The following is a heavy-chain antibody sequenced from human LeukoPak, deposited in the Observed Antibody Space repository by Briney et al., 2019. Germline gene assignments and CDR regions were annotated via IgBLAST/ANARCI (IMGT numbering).Heavy chain of an antibody. Sequence: PSETLSLTCTVSGGSISGNYWSWIRQPPGKGLEWIGYFSSTGSTNYNPSLKSRVTISGDPSKNQFSLKLSSVTAADTAVYYCARGNAYTYYWGQGTLVTVSS. CDR3: ARGNAYTYY. V-gene: IGHV4-59*01. CDR1: GGSISGNY. D-gene: IGHD5-24*01. J-gene: IGHJ4*02. CDR2: FSSTGST.